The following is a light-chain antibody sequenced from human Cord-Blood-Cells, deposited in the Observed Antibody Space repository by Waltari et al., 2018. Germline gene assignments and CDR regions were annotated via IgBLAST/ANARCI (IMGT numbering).Light chain of an antibody. V-gene: IGLV1-44*01. J-gene: IGLJ3*02. CDR1: SSNIRSIT. Sequence: QSVLTPPPSASGTPGQRVTISCSGSSSNIRSITVNWYQQLPGTAPKLLIYSNNQRPSGVPDRFSGSKSGTSASLAISGLQSEDEADYYCAAWDDSLNGWVFGGGTKLTVL. CDR3: AAWDDSLNGWV. CDR2: SNN.